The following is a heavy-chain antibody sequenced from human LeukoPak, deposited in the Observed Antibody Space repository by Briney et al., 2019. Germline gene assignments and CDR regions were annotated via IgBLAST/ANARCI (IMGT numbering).Heavy chain of an antibody. J-gene: IGHJ3*02. D-gene: IGHD3-3*01. V-gene: IGHV4-61*02. CDR3: ARRSYYDFWSGYWLLGAFDI. Sequence: SETLSLTCTVSGGSISSGSYYWSWIRQPAGKGLEWIGRIYTSGSTNYNPSLKSRVTISVDTSKNQFSLKLSSVTAADTAVYYCARRSYYDFWSGYWLLGAFDIWGQGTMVTVSS. CDR1: GGSISSGSYY. CDR2: IYTSGST.